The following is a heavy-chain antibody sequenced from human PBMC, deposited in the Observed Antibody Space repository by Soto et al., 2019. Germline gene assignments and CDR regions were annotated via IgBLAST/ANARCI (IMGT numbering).Heavy chain of an antibody. D-gene: IGHD6-13*01. CDR2: KNPNSGNT. J-gene: IGHJ5*02. CDR3: ARGAGIAAAGTSDWFDP. Sequence: QVQLVQSGAEVKKPGASVKVSCKASGYTFTSYDINWVRQATGQGLEWMGWKNPNSGNTGYAQKFQGRVTMTRNTSISTANMELGSLRSEDTAVYYCARGAGIAAAGTSDWFDPWGQGTLVTVSS. CDR1: GYTFTSYD. V-gene: IGHV1-8*01.